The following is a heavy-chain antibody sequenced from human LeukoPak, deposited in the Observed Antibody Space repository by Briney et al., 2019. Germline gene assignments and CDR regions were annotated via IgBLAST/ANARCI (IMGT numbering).Heavy chain of an antibody. CDR2: ISGSGGST. J-gene: IGHJ6*03. D-gene: IGHD3-9*01. CDR1: GFTFSSYA. V-gene: IGHV3-23*01. Sequence: SGGSLRLSCAASGFTFSSYAMSWVRQAPGKGLEWVSAISGSGGSTYYADSVKGRFTISRDNSKNTLYLQMNSLRAEDTAVYYCAKEGYDILTGYYFHMDVWGKGTTVTVSS. CDR3: AKEGYDILTGYYFHMDV.